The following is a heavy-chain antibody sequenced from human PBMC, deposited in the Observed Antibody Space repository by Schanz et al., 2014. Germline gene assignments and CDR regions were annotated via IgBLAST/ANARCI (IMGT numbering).Heavy chain of an antibody. J-gene: IGHJ4*02. CDR3: ARDGVDAAAGGNY. CDR1: GGTFSSYT. CDR2: INGYNGHT. Sequence: QLQLVQSGAEVKKPGSSVKVSCKLSGGTFSSYTISWIRQAPGQGLEWMGWINGYNGHTLYAQKFQGRVTMTRDTSTSTVYMELSSLRSEDTAVYYCARDGVDAAAGGNYWGQGTLVTVSS. D-gene: IGHD6-13*01. V-gene: IGHV1-69*08.